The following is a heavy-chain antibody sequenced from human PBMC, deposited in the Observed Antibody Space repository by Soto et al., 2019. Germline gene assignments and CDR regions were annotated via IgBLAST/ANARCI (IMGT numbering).Heavy chain of an antibody. CDR1: GDSMRGYHFY. CDR2: AYFSGGNT. V-gene: IGHV4-39*01. D-gene: IGHD3-10*01. CDR3: AHGSGSAWIDF. J-gene: IGHJ4*02. Sequence: PSETLSLTCSVSGDSMRGYHFYWAWIRQAPGKGLEWIGSAYFSGGNTYYNTSLKSRVSIFVDTSKNEFSLRLTSLTAADTAVYFCAHGSGSAWIDFWGQGTLVTVSS.